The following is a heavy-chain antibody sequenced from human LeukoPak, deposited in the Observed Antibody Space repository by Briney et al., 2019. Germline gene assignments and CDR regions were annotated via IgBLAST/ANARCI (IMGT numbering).Heavy chain of an antibody. J-gene: IGHJ6*02. Sequence: GASVTVSCKASGYTFTSYAMHWVRQAPGQRLEWMGWINAGSGNTKYSQKFQGRVTITRDTSASTAYMELSSLRSEDTAVYYCARDLEDWNYYYGMDVWGQGTTVTVSS. CDR3: ARDLEDWNYYYGMDV. V-gene: IGHV1-3*01. CDR2: INAGSGNT. D-gene: IGHD3/OR15-3a*01. CDR1: GYTFTSYA.